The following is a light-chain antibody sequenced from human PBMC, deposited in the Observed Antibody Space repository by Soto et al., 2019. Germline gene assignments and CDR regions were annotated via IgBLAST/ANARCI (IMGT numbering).Light chain of an antibody. J-gene: IGKJ2*01. CDR3: PQFGSPIPHT. CDR2: GAS. CDR1: QVIGSRY. Sequence: EIVMTQSPGTLSLSPGERATISCRASQVIGSRYLAWYHQKSGQAPRLLIYGASSRATGIPDRFSGSGSGTDLHLTISRLEAEEFWMYFCPQFGSPIPHTFGQGTKLEIK. V-gene: IGKV3-20*01.